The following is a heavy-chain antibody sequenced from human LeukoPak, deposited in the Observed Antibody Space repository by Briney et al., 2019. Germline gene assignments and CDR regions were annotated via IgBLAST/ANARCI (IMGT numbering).Heavy chain of an antibody. D-gene: IGHD6-19*01. J-gene: IGHJ6*02. V-gene: IGHV4-61*01. CDR3: ARDNPGIAVAGAYYYGMDV. CDR1: GGSISSSSYY. CDR2: IYYSGST. Sequence: PSETLSLTCTVSGGSISSSSYYWSWIRQPPGKGLEWIGYIYYSGSTNYNPSLKSRVTISVDTSKNQFSLKLSSVTAADTAVYYCARDNPGIAVAGAYYYGMDVWGQGTTVTVSS.